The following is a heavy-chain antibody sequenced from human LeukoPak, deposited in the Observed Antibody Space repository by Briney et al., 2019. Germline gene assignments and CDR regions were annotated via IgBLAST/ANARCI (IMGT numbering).Heavy chain of an antibody. CDR2: IYSGGST. V-gene: IGHV3-53*01. CDR3: AKDPINWGSVYFDC. CDR1: GFTVSSNY. Sequence: PGGSLRLSCAASGFTVSSNYMSWVRQAPGKGLEWVSVIYSGGSTYYADSVKGRFTISRDNSKNILYLQMNSLTAEDTAVYWCAKDPINWGSVYFDCWGQGTLVTASS. J-gene: IGHJ4*02. D-gene: IGHD7-27*01.